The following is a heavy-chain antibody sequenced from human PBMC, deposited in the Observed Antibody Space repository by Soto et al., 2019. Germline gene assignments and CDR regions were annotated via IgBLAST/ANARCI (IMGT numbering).Heavy chain of an antibody. D-gene: IGHD6-6*01. CDR2: INHSGST. V-gene: IGHV4-34*01. CDR1: GGSFSGYY. Sequence: SETLSLTCAVYGGSFSGYYWSWIRQPPGKGLEWIGEINHSGSTNYNPSLKSRVTISVDTSKNQFSLKLSSVTAADTAVYYCARGASIAARGIAEHNYYHYGMDVWGQGTTVTVSS. CDR3: ARGASIAARGIAEHNYYHYGMDV. J-gene: IGHJ6*02.